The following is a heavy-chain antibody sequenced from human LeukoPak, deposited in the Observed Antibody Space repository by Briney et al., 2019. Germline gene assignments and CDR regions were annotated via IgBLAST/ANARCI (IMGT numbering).Heavy chain of an antibody. CDR1: GFTFSSYG. Sequence: PGGSLRLSCAASGFTFSSYGMHWVRQAPGKGLEWVAVISYDGSNESYADSVKGRFIVSRDNSKNTLYLQMSSLRAEDTAVYYCAKDHSPFRGVGHFDYWGQGTLVTVSS. V-gene: IGHV3-30*18. D-gene: IGHD3-10*01. CDR2: ISYDGSNE. J-gene: IGHJ4*02. CDR3: AKDHSPFRGVGHFDY.